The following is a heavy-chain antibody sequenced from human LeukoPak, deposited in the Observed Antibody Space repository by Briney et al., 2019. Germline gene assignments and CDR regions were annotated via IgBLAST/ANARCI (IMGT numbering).Heavy chain of an antibody. D-gene: IGHD6-13*01. CDR1: GFTFDDYA. V-gene: IGHV3-9*01. Sequence: PGRSLRLSCAASGFTFDDYAMHWVRQAPGKGLEWVSGFSWNSGSIGYADSVKGRFTISRDNAKNSLYLQMNSLRAEDTALYYCVAAAGNDYYYYGMDVWGQGTTVTVSS. CDR2: FSWNSGSI. CDR3: VAAAGNDYYYYGMDV. J-gene: IGHJ6*02.